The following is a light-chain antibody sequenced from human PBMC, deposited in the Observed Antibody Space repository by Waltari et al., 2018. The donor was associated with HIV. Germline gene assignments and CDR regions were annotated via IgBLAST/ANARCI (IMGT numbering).Light chain of an antibody. CDR1: QLGDKY. J-gene: IGLJ2*01. V-gene: IGLV3-1*01. CDR3: QAWDTTTVV. CDR2: EDS. Sequence: SYELTQSPSVSVSPGQTASITCSGDQLGDKYACWYQQKPGQSPVLVIYEDSKRPSGIPERFSGSNSGNIATLTIRGTHAMDEADYYCQAWDTTTVVFGGGTKLTVL.